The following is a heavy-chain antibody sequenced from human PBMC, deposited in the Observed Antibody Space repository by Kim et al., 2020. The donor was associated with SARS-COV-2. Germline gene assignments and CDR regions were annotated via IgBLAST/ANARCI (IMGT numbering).Heavy chain of an antibody. CDR1: GFTFSSYA. CDR3: AKGAKWLQLNYFDY. D-gene: IGHD5-12*01. V-gene: IGHV3-23*01. J-gene: IGHJ4*02. CDR2: ISGSGGKI. Sequence: GGSLRLSCAASGFTFSSYAMSWVRQAPGKGLEWVSGISGSGGKIYYADSVKGRFTISRDNSKNTLYLQMNSLRVEDTAIYYCAKGAKWLQLNYFDYWGQGTLVTVSS.